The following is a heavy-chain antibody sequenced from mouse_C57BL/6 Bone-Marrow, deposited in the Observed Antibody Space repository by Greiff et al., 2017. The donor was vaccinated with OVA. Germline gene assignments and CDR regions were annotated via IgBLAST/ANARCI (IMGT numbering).Heavy chain of an antibody. V-gene: IGHV7-3*01. CDR3: ARSPATVVAHWYFDV. Sequence: EVQRVGSGGGLVQPGGSLSLSCAASGFTFTDYYMSWVRQPPGKALEWLGFIRNKANGYTTEYSASVKGRFTISRDNSQSILYLQMNALRAEDSATYYCARSPATVVAHWYFDVWGTGTTVTVSS. CDR1: GFTFTDYY. D-gene: IGHD1-1*01. CDR2: IRNKANGYTT. J-gene: IGHJ1*03.